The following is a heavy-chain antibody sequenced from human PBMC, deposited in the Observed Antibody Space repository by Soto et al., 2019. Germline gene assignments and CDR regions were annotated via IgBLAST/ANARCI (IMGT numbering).Heavy chain of an antibody. CDR3: AKAVAAGYDY. D-gene: IGHD6-13*01. Sequence: EVQLLESGGGLVQPGGSLRLSCAASGFTFSSYAMSWVRQAPGKGLEWVSSITGSGGSSYYADSVKGRFTISRDNSKNTLYLQMNSLRPEDTAVYYCAKAVAAGYDYWGQGTLVTVSS. J-gene: IGHJ4*02. CDR1: GFTFSSYA. CDR2: ITGSGGSS. V-gene: IGHV3-23*01.